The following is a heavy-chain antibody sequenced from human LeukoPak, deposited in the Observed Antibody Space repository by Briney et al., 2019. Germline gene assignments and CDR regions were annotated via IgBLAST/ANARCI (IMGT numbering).Heavy chain of an antibody. V-gene: IGHV1-8*03. Sequence: ASVTVSCKASGYTFTSFDIHWVRQAAGQGLEWMGWMNPYNDNTAYAQKFQGRLTFTRNTPMRAVYMELSSQSYDDAAVYYCARGLDDAAGTVSDYWGQGTLVTVSS. J-gene: IGHJ4*02. D-gene: IGHD6-13*01. CDR1: GYTFTSFD. CDR2: MNPYNDNT. CDR3: ARGLDDAAGTVSDY.